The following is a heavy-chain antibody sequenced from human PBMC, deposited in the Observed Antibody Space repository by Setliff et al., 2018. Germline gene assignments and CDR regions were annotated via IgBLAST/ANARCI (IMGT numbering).Heavy chain of an antibody. J-gene: IGHJ4*02. V-gene: IGHV3-11*04. Sequence: KPGGSLRLSCAASGLTFSGHFMTWIRQAPGKGLEWISYIHGSNGATYYADSVKGRFTISRDNAKNSLFLQMNSLRAEDTALYYCAKFVGYTYGYDYWGRGTLVTVSS. D-gene: IGHD5-18*01. CDR2: IHGSNGAT. CDR1: GLTFSGHF. CDR3: AKFVGYTYGYDY.